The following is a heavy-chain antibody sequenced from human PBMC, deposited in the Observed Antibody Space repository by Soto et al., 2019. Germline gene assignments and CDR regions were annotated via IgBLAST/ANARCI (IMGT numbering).Heavy chain of an antibody. Sequence: GGSLRLSCAASGFTFSSYGMHWVRQAPGKGLEWVAVISYDGSNKYYADSVKGRFTISRDNSKNTLYLQMNSLRAEDTAVYYCAKDRRAIVGAADAFDIWGQGTMVTVSS. D-gene: IGHD1-26*01. J-gene: IGHJ3*02. CDR3: AKDRRAIVGAADAFDI. V-gene: IGHV3-30*18. CDR2: ISYDGSNK. CDR1: GFTFSSYG.